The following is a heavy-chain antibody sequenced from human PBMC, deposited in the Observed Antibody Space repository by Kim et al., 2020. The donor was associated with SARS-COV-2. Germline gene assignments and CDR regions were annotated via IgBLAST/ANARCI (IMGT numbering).Heavy chain of an antibody. CDR2: VYHTGST. CDR3: ASTGVGAVGWFDP. Sequence: SETLSLTCSVSGGAIRGYYWAWIRQPPGKRLEWIGYVYHTGSTNYNPSLRGRVTISLDTSMRQVSLTLTSVIAADTAVYYCASTGVGAVGWFDPWGQGTLVSVSS. V-gene: IGHV4-59*01. CDR1: GGAIRGYY. J-gene: IGHJ5*02. D-gene: IGHD1-26*01.